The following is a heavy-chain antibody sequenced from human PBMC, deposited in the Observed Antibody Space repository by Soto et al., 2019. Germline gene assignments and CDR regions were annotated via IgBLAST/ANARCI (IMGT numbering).Heavy chain of an antibody. CDR2: INAGNGNT. V-gene: IGHV1-3*01. Sequence: ASVKVSCKASGYTFTSYAMHWVRQAPGQRLEWMGWINAGNGNTKYSQKFQGRVTITRDTSASTAYMELSSLRSEDTAVYYCARGASGDYVWGSYRVPPGVSHYYGMDVWGQGTTVTVSS. J-gene: IGHJ6*02. D-gene: IGHD3-16*02. CDR1: GYTFTSYA. CDR3: ARGASGDYVWGSYRVPPGVSHYYGMDV.